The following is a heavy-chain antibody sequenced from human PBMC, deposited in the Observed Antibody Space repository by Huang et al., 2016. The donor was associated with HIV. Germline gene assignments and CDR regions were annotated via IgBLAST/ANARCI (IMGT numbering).Heavy chain of an antibody. CDR1: GYTFPDYQ. V-gene: IGHV7-4-1*02. D-gene: IGHD3-22*01. CDR2: INPNTGNP. J-gene: IGHJ4*02. CDR3: ARDSGYYRYFDY. Sequence: QVQLVQSGSELKKPGASVKVSCKVYGYTFPDYQISWVRQAPGQGREWIGLINPNTGNPTYAQGFTGRFVFSLATSVRPAYMQISSREAVDTAVYFCARDSGYYRYFDYWGQGTLVTVSS.